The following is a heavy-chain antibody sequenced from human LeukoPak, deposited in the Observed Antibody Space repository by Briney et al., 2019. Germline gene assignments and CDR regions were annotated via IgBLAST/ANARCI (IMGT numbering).Heavy chain of an antibody. D-gene: IGHD1-7*01. Sequence: SQTLSLTCATSGDSVSSNSAAWNWIRQSPSRGLEWLGRTYYGSKWYNDYAVSVKSRITINPDISKNQFSLQLNSVTPEDTAVYYCARDRDWNLNNWFDPWGQGTLVTVSS. CDR1: GDSVSSNSAA. V-gene: IGHV6-1*01. CDR2: TYYGSKWYN. CDR3: ARDRDWNLNNWFDP. J-gene: IGHJ5*02.